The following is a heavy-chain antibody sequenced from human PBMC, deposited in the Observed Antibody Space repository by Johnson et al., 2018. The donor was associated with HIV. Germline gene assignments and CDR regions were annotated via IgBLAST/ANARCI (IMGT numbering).Heavy chain of an antibody. Sequence: VQLVESGGDLVQPGGSLRLSCAASGFSVSTSYMTWVRQAPGKGLAWGSASSGSGGSTYYADSVRGRFTISRDNSKNTLYLQRNSLGAEDTAVYYCAKTIARNAFDIWGQGTMVTVSS. D-gene: IGHD3-9*01. CDR3: AKTIARNAFDI. CDR1: GFSVSTSY. V-gene: IGHV3-23*04. CDR2: SSGSGGST. J-gene: IGHJ3*02.